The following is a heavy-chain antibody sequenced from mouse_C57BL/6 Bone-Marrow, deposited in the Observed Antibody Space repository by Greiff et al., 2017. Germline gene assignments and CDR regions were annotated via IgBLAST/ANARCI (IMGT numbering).Heavy chain of an antibody. CDR1: GYTFTSYW. V-gene: IGHV1-69*01. Sequence: QVQLQQPGAELVMPGASVKLSCKASGYTFTSYWMHWVKQRPGQGLEWIGEIDPSDSYTNYNQKFKGKSTLTVDKSSSTAYMQISSLTSADSAVYDCAGGVYYFDYWGRGPALTVSA. CDR2: IDPSDSYT. J-gene: IGHJ2*01. CDR3: AGGVYYFDY.